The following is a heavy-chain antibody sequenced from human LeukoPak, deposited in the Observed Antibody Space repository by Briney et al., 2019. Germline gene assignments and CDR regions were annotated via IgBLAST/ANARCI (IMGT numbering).Heavy chain of an antibody. CDR1: GGSISSGSYY. Sequence: SQTLSLTCTVSGGSISSGSYYWSWIRQPAGKGLEWIGRIYTRGSTNYNPSLKSRVTISVDTSKNQFSLKLSSVTAADTAVYYCARASLIKVVPAAPGYYFDYWGQGTLVTVSS. J-gene: IGHJ4*02. V-gene: IGHV4-61*02. D-gene: IGHD2-2*01. CDR2: IYTRGST. CDR3: ARASLIKVVPAAPGYYFDY.